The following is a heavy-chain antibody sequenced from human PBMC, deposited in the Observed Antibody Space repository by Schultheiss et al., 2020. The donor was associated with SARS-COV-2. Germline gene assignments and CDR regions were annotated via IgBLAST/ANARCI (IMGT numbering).Heavy chain of an antibody. V-gene: IGHV3-21*01. Sequence: GGSLRLSCAASGFTVSSNYMSWVRQAPGKGLEWVSSISSSSSYIYYADSVKGRFTISRDNAKNTLYLQMNSLRAEDTAVYYCARSGDSSGYYYVGWFDPWGQGTLVTVSS. J-gene: IGHJ5*02. CDR2: ISSSSSYI. CDR1: GFTVSSNY. D-gene: IGHD3-22*01. CDR3: ARSGDSSGYYYVGWFDP.